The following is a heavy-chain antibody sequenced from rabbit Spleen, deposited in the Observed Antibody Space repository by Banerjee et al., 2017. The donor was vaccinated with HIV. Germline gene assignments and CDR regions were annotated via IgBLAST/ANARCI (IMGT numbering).Heavy chain of an antibody. Sequence: QEQLEESGGDLVQPEGSLTLTCKASGFSLSSDYYICWVRQAPGKGLEWIACIYGGDMHSTAYASWAKGRFTISKTSSTTVTLQMTSLTAADTATYFCARDLDDVIGWNFGWWGPGTLVTVS. J-gene: IGHJ4*01. D-gene: IGHD4-1*01. CDR2: IYGGDMHST. CDR1: GFSLSSDYY. CDR3: ARDLDDVIGWNFGW. V-gene: IGHV1S45*01.